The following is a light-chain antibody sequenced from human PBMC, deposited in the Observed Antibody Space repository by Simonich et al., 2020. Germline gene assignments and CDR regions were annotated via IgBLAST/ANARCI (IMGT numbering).Light chain of an antibody. CDR1: QSVLYSSNNKNY. CDR2: WAS. J-gene: IGKJ2*01. Sequence: DIVMNQSPDSLAVSLGERATINCKSSQSVLYSSNNKNYLAWYQKKPGQPPKLLIYWASTRESGVPDRFSGSGSGTDFTLTISSLQAEDVAVYYCQQYYSTPYTFGQGTKLEIK. CDR3: QQYYSTPYT. V-gene: IGKV4-1*01.